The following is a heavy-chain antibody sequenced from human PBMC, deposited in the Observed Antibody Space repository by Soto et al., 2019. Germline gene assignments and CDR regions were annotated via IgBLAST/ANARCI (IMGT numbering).Heavy chain of an antibody. Sequence: GXSLRLSGAASGFTFSNYAITWVRQAPGKGLGWVSCVNSGSNYIYYADSVKGRFTISRDNAKNSLYLQMTILRAEDTAVYYCARDWLVPTAPPIWGQGTLVTGSS. J-gene: IGHJ4*02. V-gene: IGHV3-21*05. CDR3: ARDWLVPTAPPI. D-gene: IGHD2-2*01. CDR1: GFTFSNYA. CDR2: VNSGSNYI.